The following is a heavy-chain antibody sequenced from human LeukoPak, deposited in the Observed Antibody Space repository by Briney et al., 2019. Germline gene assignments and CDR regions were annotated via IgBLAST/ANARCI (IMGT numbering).Heavy chain of an antibody. J-gene: IGHJ6*04. V-gene: IGHV4-59*01. CDR1: GGSISSYY. Sequence: SETLSLTCTVSGGSISSYYWSWLRQPPGKGLEWIGYIYYNGSTNYNPSLKSRVTISVDTSKNQFSLKLSSVTAADTAVYYCARDRIVVVPAATYYYGMDVWGKGTTVTVSS. CDR2: IYYNGST. D-gene: IGHD2-2*01. CDR3: ARDRIVVVPAATYYYGMDV.